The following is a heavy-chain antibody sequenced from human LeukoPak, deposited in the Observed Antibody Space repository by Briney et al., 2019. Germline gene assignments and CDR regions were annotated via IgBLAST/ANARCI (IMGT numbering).Heavy chain of an antibody. V-gene: IGHV1-69*04. Sequence: SVKVSCKASGGTFSSYAISWVRQAPGQGLEWMGRIIPIFGIANYARKFQGRVTITADKSTSTAYMELSSLRSEDTAVYYCARFCSGGSCTHAFDIWGQGTMVTVSS. CDR2: IIPIFGIA. CDR3: ARFCSGGSCTHAFDI. CDR1: GGTFSSYA. J-gene: IGHJ3*02. D-gene: IGHD2-15*01.